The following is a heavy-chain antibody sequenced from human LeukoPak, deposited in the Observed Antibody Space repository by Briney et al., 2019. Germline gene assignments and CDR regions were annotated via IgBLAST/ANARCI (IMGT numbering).Heavy chain of an antibody. CDR3: ARERFHYDV. CDR2: IDSDGSDT. CDR1: ESPPRSPW. Sequence: GGSRSPSVAALESPPRSPWRTGARKPPGKGLVWVSRIDSDGSDTKYADSVKGRFTISRDSAKNTLYLQMNSLRVEDTAVYYCARERFHYDVWGQGTLVTVSS. V-gene: IGHV3-74*01. J-gene: IGHJ4*02. D-gene: IGHD3-22*01.